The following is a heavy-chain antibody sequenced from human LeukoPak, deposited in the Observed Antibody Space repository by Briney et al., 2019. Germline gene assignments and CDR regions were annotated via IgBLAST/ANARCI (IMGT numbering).Heavy chain of an antibody. V-gene: IGHV3-30-3*01. CDR1: GFTFSNYA. Sequence: PGGSLRLSCAASGFTFSNYAMHWVRQAPGKGLEWVAVISCNGSSKYYADSVKGRFTISRDNSKNTVYLQMNSLRAEDSAVYYCASGYCTNDVCYTGGFDYWGQGTLVTVSS. CDR2: ISCNGSSK. CDR3: ASGYCTNDVCYTGGFDY. J-gene: IGHJ4*02. D-gene: IGHD2-8*01.